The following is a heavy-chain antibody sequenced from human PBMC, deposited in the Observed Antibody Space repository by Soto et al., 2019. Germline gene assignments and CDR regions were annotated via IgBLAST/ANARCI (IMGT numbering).Heavy chain of an antibody. D-gene: IGHD3-16*01. J-gene: IGHJ2*01. CDR2: INHSGST. CDR3: ASTWRPHWYFDL. V-gene: IGHV4-34*01. CDR1: GGSFSGYY. Sequence: ILSLTCAVYGGSFSGYYWSWIRQPPGKGLEWIGEINHSGSTNYNPSLKSRVTISVDTSKNQFSLKLSSVTAADTAVYYCASTWRPHWYFDLWGRGTLVTVSS.